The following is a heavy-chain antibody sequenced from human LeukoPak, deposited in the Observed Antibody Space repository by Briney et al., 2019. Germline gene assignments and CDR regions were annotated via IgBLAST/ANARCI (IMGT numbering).Heavy chain of an antibody. CDR3: ARDLLHRGYAFDI. CDR2: IYSSGST. Sequence: PSETLSLTCTVSGGSLSSGTYYWGWLRQPAGTGLEWVGRIYSSGSTNYNPPLKSRVTMSVDTSRNQFSLNLTSVTAADTAIYYCARDLLHRGYAFDIWGQGTMVTVSS. D-gene: IGHD5-12*01. J-gene: IGHJ3*02. CDR1: GGSLSSGTYY. V-gene: IGHV4-61*02.